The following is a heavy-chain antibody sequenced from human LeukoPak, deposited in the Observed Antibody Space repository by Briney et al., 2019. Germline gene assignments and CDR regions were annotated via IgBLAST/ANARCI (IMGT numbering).Heavy chain of an antibody. CDR3: ARDRDIFGWYDY. V-gene: IGHV4-38-2*02. CDR1: GYSISSGYY. CDR2: IYHSGST. J-gene: IGHJ4*02. Sequence: SETLSLTCTVSGYSISSGYYWGWIRQPPGKGLEWIGSIYHSGSTYYNPSLKSRVTISVDTSKNQFSLKLSSVTAADTAVYYCARDRDIFGWYDYWGQGTLVTVSS. D-gene: IGHD3-9*01.